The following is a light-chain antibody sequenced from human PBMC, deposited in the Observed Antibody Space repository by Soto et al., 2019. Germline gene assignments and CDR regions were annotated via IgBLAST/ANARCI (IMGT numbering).Light chain of an antibody. Sequence: EIVLTQSPGTLSLSPGERVTLSCRASETVSSSYLVWYLQKPGQAPRLLIYGASSRASGVPDRFSGSGSGTEFTLTISRLEPDDFAVYYCHQHGYSPWTFGQGTKVEIK. J-gene: IGKJ1*01. V-gene: IGKV3-20*01. CDR2: GAS. CDR3: HQHGYSPWT. CDR1: ETVSSSY.